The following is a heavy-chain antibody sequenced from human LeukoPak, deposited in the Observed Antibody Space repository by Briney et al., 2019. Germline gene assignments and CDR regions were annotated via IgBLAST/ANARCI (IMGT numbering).Heavy chain of an antibody. D-gene: IGHD3-22*01. CDR1: GYTFTSYG. CDR3: ARASYYDSSGSSND. Sequence: ASVRVSCKASGYTFTSYGNSWVRQAPGQGLEWMGWISAYNGNTNYAQKLQGRVTMTTDTSTSTAHMELRSLRSDDTAVYYCARASYYDSSGSSNDWGQGTLVTVSS. V-gene: IGHV1-18*01. CDR2: ISAYNGNT. J-gene: IGHJ4*02.